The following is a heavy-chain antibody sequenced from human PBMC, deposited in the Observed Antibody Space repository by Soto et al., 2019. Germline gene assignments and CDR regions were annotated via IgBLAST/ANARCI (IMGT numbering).Heavy chain of an antibody. Sequence: GGSLRLSCAASGFTFDDYAMHWVRQAPGEGLEWVSGISWNSGSIGYADSVKGRFTISRDNAKNSLYLQMNSLRAEDTALYYCAKDISRAPTSLAVAGTTMGYWGQGTLVTVSS. V-gene: IGHV3-9*01. CDR1: GFTFDDYA. CDR3: AKDISRAPTSLAVAGTTMGY. J-gene: IGHJ4*02. D-gene: IGHD6-19*01. CDR2: ISWNSGSI.